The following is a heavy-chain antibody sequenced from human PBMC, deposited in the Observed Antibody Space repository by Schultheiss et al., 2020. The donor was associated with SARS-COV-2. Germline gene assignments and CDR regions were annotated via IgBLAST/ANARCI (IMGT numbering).Heavy chain of an antibody. J-gene: IGHJ6*02. D-gene: IGHD4-17*01. CDR1: GGSFSGYY. V-gene: IGHV4-34*01. CDR3: ARTKGLSYGDYDHYYYYYGMDV. Sequence: SETLYLTCAVYGGSFSGYYWSWIRQPPGKGLEWIGEINHSGSTNYNPSLKSRVTISVDTSKNQFSLKLSSVTAADTAVYYCARTKGLSYGDYDHYYYYYGMDVWGQGTTVTVSS. CDR2: INHSGST.